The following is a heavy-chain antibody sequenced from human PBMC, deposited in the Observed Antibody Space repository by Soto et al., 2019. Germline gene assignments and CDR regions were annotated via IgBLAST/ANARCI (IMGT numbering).Heavy chain of an antibody. CDR1: GGTFSSYT. Sequence: QVQLVQSGAEVKKPGSSVKVSCKASGGTFSSYTISWVRQAPGQGLEWMGRIIPILGIANYAQKFQGRVTXXADKSTSTAYRELSSLRSEDTAVYHCASSRGSGDVWGQGTTVTVSS. J-gene: IGHJ6*02. CDR2: IIPILGIA. CDR3: ASSRGSGDV. V-gene: IGHV1-69*02. D-gene: IGHD3-10*01.